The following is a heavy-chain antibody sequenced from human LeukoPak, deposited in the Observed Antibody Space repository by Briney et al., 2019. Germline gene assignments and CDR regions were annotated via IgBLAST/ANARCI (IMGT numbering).Heavy chain of an antibody. V-gene: IGHV3-74*01. CDR2: INSDGSST. Sequence: GGSLRLSCAASGFTFSSYRMHWVRQAPGKGLVWVSRINSDGSSTSYADSVKGRFTISRDNAKNTLYLQMNSLRAEDTAVYYCARVMVRGVIDAFDIWGQGTMVTVSS. J-gene: IGHJ3*02. D-gene: IGHD3-10*01. CDR3: ARVMVRGVIDAFDI. CDR1: GFTFSSYR.